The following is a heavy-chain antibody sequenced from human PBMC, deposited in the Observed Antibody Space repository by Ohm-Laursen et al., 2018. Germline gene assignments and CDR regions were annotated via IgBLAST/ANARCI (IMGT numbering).Heavy chain of an antibody. V-gene: IGHV3-9*01. J-gene: IGHJ4*02. Sequence: SLRLSCAASGFTFDDSAMHWVRQAPGKGLEWVSGISWNSGRIGYADSVKGRFTISRDNAKKFLYLQMNSLRVEDTAFYYCAKDMGIQLWSYYFEYWGQGTLVTVSS. CDR2: ISWNSGRI. D-gene: IGHD5-18*01. CDR1: GFTFDDSA. CDR3: AKDMGIQLWSYYFEY.